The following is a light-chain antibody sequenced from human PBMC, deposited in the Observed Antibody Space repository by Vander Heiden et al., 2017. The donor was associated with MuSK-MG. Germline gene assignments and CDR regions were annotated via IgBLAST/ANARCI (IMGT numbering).Light chain of an antibody. CDR1: QSVRYF. J-gene: IGKJ1*01. CDR3: QQRSDWPRS. CDR2: HGS. Sequence: EIVLTQSPDTLSLYPGDRATLSCRASQSVRYFLAWYQHKPGQAPRLLIYHGSTRATGIPARFSGSGSGTDFTLTISSLEPEDFAVYYCQQRSDWPRSFGQGTKVEVK. V-gene: IGKV3-11*01.